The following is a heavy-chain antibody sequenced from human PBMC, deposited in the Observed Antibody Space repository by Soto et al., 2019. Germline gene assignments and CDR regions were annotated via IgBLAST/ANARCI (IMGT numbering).Heavy chain of an antibody. J-gene: IGHJ4*02. CDR3: ARARYDSSGYSYYFDY. Sequence: QVQLQESGPGLVKPSQTLSLTCTVSSGSISSGGYYWSWIRQHPGKGLEWIGYIYYSGSTYYNPSLKSRVTISVDTSKNQFSLKLSSVTAADTAVYYCARARYDSSGYSYYFDYWGQGTLVTVSS. V-gene: IGHV4-31*03. CDR1: SGSISSGGYY. D-gene: IGHD3-22*01. CDR2: IYYSGST.